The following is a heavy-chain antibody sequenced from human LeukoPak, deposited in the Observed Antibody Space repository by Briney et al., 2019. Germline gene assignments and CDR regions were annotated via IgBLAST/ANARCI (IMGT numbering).Heavy chain of an antibody. CDR1: GGSFSDYY. D-gene: IGHD5-18*01. J-gene: IGHJ6*03. CDR2: INPRGST. V-gene: IGHV4-34*01. Sequence: SETLSLTCAVYGGSFSDYYWSWIRQPPGKGLEWIGEINPRGSTDYSPSLKSRVTISVDTSKKQFSLKLSSVAAADTAVYFCARVGYRYVINDWSRTGLGAYPTKYYYHMDVWDKGTTVTVSS. CDR3: ARVGYRYVINDWSRTGLGAYPTKYYYHMDV.